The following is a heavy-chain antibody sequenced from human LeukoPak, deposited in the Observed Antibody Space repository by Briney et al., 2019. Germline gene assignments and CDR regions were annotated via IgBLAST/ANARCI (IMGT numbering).Heavy chain of an antibody. J-gene: IGHJ4*02. Sequence: GASVKVSCKASGYTFTGYDINWVRRATGQGPEWMGWVNPNSGNTGYTQKFQGRLTITRSTSTNTAYMELSSLRSGDTAVYFCARGASRSFDLWGQGTLITVSS. V-gene: IGHV1-8*03. CDR3: ARGASRSFDL. CDR2: VNPNSGNT. CDR1: GYTFTGYD. D-gene: IGHD3-9*01.